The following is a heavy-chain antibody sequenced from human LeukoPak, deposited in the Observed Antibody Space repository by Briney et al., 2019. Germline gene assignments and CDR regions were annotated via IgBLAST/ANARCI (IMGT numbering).Heavy chain of an antibody. Sequence: GGPLRLSCADSGFTFSNYVMSWVRQAPGKGLEWVSLISGSGDSTYYADSVKGRFTISRDNSKNTLYLQMNGLRAEDTAVYSCAKPGGLVGPKGGAFDIWGQGTMVTVSS. CDR3: AKPGGLVGPKGGAFDI. V-gene: IGHV3-23*01. D-gene: IGHD1-26*01. CDR1: GFTFSNYV. CDR2: ISGSGDST. J-gene: IGHJ3*02.